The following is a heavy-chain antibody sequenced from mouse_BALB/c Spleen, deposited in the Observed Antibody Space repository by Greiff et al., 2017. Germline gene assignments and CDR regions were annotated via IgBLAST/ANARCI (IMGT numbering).Heavy chain of an antibody. D-gene: IGHD2-1*01. Sequence: VQLQQSGGGLVQPGGSLKLSCAASGFTFSSYGMSWVRQTPDKRLELVATINSNGGSTYYPDSVKGRFTISRDNAKNTLYLQMSSLKSEDTAMYYCARDGYYGNSPFAYWGQGTLVTVSA. CDR3: ARDGYYGNSPFAY. CDR1: GFTFSSYG. J-gene: IGHJ3*01. V-gene: IGHV5-6-3*01. CDR2: INSNGGST.